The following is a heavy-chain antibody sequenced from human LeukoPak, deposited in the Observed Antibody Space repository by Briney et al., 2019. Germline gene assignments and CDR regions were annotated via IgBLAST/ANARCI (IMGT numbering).Heavy chain of an antibody. V-gene: IGHV3-30*02. Sequence: GGSLRLSCAASGFTFSSYGMHWVRQAPGKGLEWVALIQYDGSNKYYPDSVKGRFTISRDNSKNTLYLQMNSLRAEDTAVYYCAKGTIRYCSSTGCYIDXXGQGTLVTVSS. D-gene: IGHD2-2*01. CDR3: AKGTIRYCSSTGCYIDX. CDR2: IQYDGSNK. J-gene: IGHJ4*02. CDR1: GFTFSSYG.